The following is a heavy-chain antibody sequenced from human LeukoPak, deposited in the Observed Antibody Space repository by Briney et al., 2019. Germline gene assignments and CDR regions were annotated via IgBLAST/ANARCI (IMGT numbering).Heavy chain of an antibody. Sequence: SETLSLTCAVYGESFSDYYWSWIRQPPGKGLEWIGQIIHSGTTIYNPSLKSRVTISIDTSNNQFSLRLSSVTAADTAVYYCARRKQELRRIYFYYYMDVWGKGTTVAVSS. V-gene: IGHV4-34*12. CDR2: IIHSGTT. CDR1: GESFSDYY. J-gene: IGHJ6*03. CDR3: ARRKQELRRIYFYYYMDV. D-gene: IGHD1-7*01.